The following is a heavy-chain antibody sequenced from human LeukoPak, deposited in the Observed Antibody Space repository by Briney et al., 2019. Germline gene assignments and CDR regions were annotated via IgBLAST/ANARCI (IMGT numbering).Heavy chain of an antibody. CDR3: ARWGGTRQYYFDY. Sequence: GRSLRLSCAASGFIFSDYGFHWVRQAPGKGLEWVAVTRLDGSIKQYADSVKGRFTISRDDSKSTLYLQMNSLKSEDTAVYYCARWGGTRQYYFDYWGRGTLVTVSS. D-gene: IGHD1-1*01. J-gene: IGHJ4*02. CDR1: GFIFSDYG. V-gene: IGHV3-33*01. CDR2: TRLDGSIK.